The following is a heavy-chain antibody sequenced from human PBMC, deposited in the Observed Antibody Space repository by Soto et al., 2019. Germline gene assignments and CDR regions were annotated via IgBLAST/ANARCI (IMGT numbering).Heavy chain of an antibody. CDR3: ARAHTAMVSDYYYYYMDV. Sequence: GESLKISCKGSGYSFTSYWIVWVRQMPGKGLEWMGIIYPGDSDTRYSPSFQGQVTISADKSISTAYLQWSSLKASDTAMYYCARAHTAMVSDYYYYYMDVWVKGTTVTVSS. CDR2: IYPGDSDT. CDR1: GYSFTSYW. J-gene: IGHJ6*03. V-gene: IGHV5-51*01. D-gene: IGHD5-18*01.